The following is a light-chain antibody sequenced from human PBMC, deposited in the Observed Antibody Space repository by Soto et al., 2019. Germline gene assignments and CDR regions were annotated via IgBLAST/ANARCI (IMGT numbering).Light chain of an antibody. J-gene: IGKJ4*01. V-gene: IGKV1-39*01. Sequence: DIQMTQSPTTLSASVGDRVTITGRESQSISSYLNWYQQKPGIAPKLLIYAASSLQSGVPSRFSGSGSGTDFTLTISSLLPEDFATYHCQQSYSTPPTFGGGTKVEIK. CDR2: AAS. CDR1: QSISSY. CDR3: QQSYSTPPT.